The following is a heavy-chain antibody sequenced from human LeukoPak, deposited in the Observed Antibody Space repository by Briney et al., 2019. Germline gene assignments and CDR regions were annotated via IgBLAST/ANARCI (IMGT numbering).Heavy chain of an antibody. CDR2: ISGSGGST. Sequence: PGGSLRLSCAASGFTFSSYAMSWVRQAPGKGLEWVSAISGSGGSTYYADSVKGRFTISRDNAKNSLYLQMNSLRAEDTTVYYCARDCSGGSCQDAFDIWGQGTMVTVSS. CDR3: ARDCSGGSCQDAFDI. D-gene: IGHD2-15*01. J-gene: IGHJ3*02. CDR1: GFTFSSYA. V-gene: IGHV3-23*01.